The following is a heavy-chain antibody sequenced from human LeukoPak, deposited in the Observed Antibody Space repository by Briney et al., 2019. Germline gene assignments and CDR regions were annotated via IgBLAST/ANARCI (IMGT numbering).Heavy chain of an antibody. CDR3: ASFLEDSSSPTTIDY. V-gene: IGHV4-34*01. CDR2: INHSGST. D-gene: IGHD6-13*01. CDR1: GGSFSGYY. Sequence: SGTLSLTCAVYGGSFSGYYWSWIRQPPGKGLEWIGEINHSGSTNYNPSLKSRVTISVDTSKNQFSLKLSSVTAADTAVYYCASFLEDSSSPTTIDYWGQGTLVTVSS. J-gene: IGHJ4*02.